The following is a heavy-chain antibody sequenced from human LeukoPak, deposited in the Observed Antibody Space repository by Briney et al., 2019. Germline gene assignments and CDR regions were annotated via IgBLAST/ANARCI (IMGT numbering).Heavy chain of an antibody. V-gene: IGHV1-18*04. J-gene: IGHJ3*02. Sequence: GASVKVSCKASGYTFTSYGISWVGQAPGQGLEWMGWISAYSGYTNYAQKLQGRVTMTTDTSTSTAYMELRSLRSDDTAVYYCARDDIAVAGTFAFDIWGQGTMVTVSS. CDR2: ISAYSGYT. D-gene: IGHD6-19*01. CDR3: ARDDIAVAGTFAFDI. CDR1: GYTFTSYG.